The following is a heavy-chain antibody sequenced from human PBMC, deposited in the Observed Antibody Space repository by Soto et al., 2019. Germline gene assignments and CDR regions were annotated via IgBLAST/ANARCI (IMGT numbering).Heavy chain of an antibody. J-gene: IGHJ6*02. Sequence: PGGSLRLACAASGFNFDDCSMHWVRQAPGKGVEWVSLINWDGSNTYYADSVKGRFTISRDNSKNTLYLQMNSLRAEDTAVYYCAKFGSGRDYYFGMGVWGQGTTVTVSS. CDR1: GFNFDDCS. CDR2: INWDGSNT. CDR3: AKFGSGRDYYFGMGV. V-gene: IGHV3-43D*03. D-gene: IGHD2-15*01.